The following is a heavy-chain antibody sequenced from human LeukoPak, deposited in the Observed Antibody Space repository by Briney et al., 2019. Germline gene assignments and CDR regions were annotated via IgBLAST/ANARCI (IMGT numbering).Heavy chain of an antibody. Sequence: GGSLRLSCAASGFTFSSHWMNWVRQAPGKGLEWVSVIFNGGSTYYADSVKGRFTISRDNSKNTLYLQMNSLRAEDTAVYYCARDLGQGYYYFNHWGQGTLVTVSS. CDR3: ARDLGQGYYYFNH. CDR1: GFTFSSHW. J-gene: IGHJ4*02. D-gene: IGHD3-16*01. CDR2: IFNGGST. V-gene: IGHV3-53*01.